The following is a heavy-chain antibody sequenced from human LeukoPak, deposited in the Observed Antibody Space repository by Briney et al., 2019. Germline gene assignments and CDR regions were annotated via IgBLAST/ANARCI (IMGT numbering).Heavy chain of an antibody. J-gene: IGHJ3*02. V-gene: IGHV1-18*01. D-gene: IGHD3-22*01. Sequence: ASVKVSCKASGYTFTSYGISWVRQAPGQGPEWMGWISAYNGNTNYAQKLQGRVTMTTDTSTSAAYMELRSLRSDDTAVYYCARGVDSSGYSALDAFDIWGQGTMVTVSS. CDR2: ISAYNGNT. CDR3: ARGVDSSGYSALDAFDI. CDR1: GYTFTSYG.